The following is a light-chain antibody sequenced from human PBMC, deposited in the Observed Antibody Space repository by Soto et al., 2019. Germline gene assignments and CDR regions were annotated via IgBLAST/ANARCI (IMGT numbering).Light chain of an antibody. CDR1: QSVSSSY. CDR3: QHYIAWPE. CDR2: GAS. Sequence: EIVLTQSPGTLSLSPGERATLSCRASQSVSSSYLAWYQQKPGQAPRLLIYGASSRATGIPDRFSGSGSGTDFTLTISSLQSEDFAVYYCQHYIAWPEFGQGTEVDIK. V-gene: IGKV3-20*01. J-gene: IGKJ1*01.